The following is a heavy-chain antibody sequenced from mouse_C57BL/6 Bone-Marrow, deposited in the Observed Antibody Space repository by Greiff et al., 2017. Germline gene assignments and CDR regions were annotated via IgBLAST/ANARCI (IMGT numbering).Heavy chain of an antibody. CDR1: GYTFTSYG. CDR3: ARLVTTVVAPFGD. CDR2: LYPRSGNN. J-gene: IGHJ2*01. V-gene: IGHV1-81*01. Sequence: VQLQQSGAELARPGASVKLSCKASGYTFTSYGISWVKQRTGQGLEWIGELYPRSGNNYYNEKFKGKATLTAAKSSSTAYMELRILTSEDSAGYFCARLVTTVVAPFGDWGQGTTLTVSS. D-gene: IGHD1-1*01.